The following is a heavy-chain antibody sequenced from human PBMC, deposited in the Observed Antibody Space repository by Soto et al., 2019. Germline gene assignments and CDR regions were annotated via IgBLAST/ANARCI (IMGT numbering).Heavy chain of an antibody. CDR1: GFTFSSYS. J-gene: IGHJ3*02. V-gene: IGHV3-21*01. D-gene: IGHD6-13*01. CDR2: ISSSSSYI. Sequence: PGGSLRLSCAASGFTFSSYSMNWVRQAPGKGLEWVSSISSSSSYIYYADSVKGRFTISRDNAKNSLYLQMNSLRAEDTAVYYCARDRQQLAVLAFDIWGQGTMVTVSS. CDR3: ARDRQQLAVLAFDI.